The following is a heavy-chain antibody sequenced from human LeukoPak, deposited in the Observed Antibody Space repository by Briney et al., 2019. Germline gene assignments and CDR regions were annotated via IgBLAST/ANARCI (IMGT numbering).Heavy chain of an antibody. J-gene: IGHJ4*02. V-gene: IGHV3-23*01. CDR2: ISDSGGNT. CDR1: GFTISNYA. CDR3: AKGHADSSGYYYFDS. D-gene: IGHD3-22*01. Sequence: GGSLRLSCAASGFTISNYAMSWVRQAPGKGLEWVSGISDSGGNTYYADSVKGRFTISRDNSKNTLYLQMNSLRAEDTAVYYCAKGHADSSGYYYFDSWGQGTLVTVSS.